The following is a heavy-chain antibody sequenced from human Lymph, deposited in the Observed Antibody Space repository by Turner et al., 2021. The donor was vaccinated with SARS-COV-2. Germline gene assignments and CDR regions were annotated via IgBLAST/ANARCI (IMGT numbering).Heavy chain of an antibody. CDR1: GGIFNSYA. D-gene: IGHD2-2*01. V-gene: IGHV1-69*01. J-gene: IGHJ6*02. Sequence: QMQLVQSGAEVKKPGSSVKVSCKASGGIFNSYAISWVRQAPGQGLEWMGGIIPNFGTANYAHKFQGRVTISADESTSTAYMELSSLRSEDTAVYYCARDLSPIRVVVVPAARSRYYYGMDVWGQGTTVTVSS. CDR2: IIPNFGTA. CDR3: ARDLSPIRVVVVPAARSRYYYGMDV.